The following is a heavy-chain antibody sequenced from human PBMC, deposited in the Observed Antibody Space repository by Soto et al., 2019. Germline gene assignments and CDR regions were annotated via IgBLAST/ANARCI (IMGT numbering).Heavy chain of an antibody. CDR1: GFDFSNYG. J-gene: IGHJ4*02. CDR3: VKDAPQPFSD. D-gene: IGHD3-3*02. CDR2: ISGTAHAS. V-gene: IGHV3-23*01. Sequence: EVQLLESGGGLVQPGGSLRISCAASGFDFSNYGMSWVRQAPGKGLEWVSAISGTAHASYYAASVKGRFTISRDNSKNTLYLHMNSLGVEDTAVYFCVKDAPQPFSDWGQGTLVTVSS.